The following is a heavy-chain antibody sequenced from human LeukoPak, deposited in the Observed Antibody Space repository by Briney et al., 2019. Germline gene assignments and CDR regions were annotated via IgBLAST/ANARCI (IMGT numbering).Heavy chain of an antibody. CDR1: GFSFSTYG. CDR2: IRYDGSNK. V-gene: IGHV3-30*02. J-gene: IGHJ4*02. CDR3: ARSEGYCSSTSCYAASIDY. Sequence: GGSLRLSCAASGFSFSTYGMHWVRQAPGKGLEWVAFIRYDGSNKYYADSVKGRFTISRDNAKNTLYLQMNSLRAEDTAVYYCARSEGYCSSTSCYAASIDYWGQGTLVTVSS. D-gene: IGHD2-2*01.